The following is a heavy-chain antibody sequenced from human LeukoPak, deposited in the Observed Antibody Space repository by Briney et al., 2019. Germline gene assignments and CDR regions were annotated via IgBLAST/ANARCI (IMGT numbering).Heavy chain of an antibody. CDR3: ARVVLSYDFWSGPEIVAVDY. D-gene: IGHD3-3*01. Sequence: SQTLSLTCTVSGGSISSGGYYWGWIRQHPGKGLEWIGYIYYSGSTYYNPSLKSRVTISVDTSKNQFSLKLSSVTAADTAVYYCARVVLSYDFWSGPEIVAVDYWGQGTLVTVSS. CDR2: IYYSGST. J-gene: IGHJ4*02. V-gene: IGHV4-31*03. CDR1: GGSISSGGYY.